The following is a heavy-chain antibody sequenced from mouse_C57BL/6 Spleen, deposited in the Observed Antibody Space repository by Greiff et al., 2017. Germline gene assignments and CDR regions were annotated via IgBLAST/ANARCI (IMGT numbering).Heavy chain of an antibody. J-gene: IGHJ2*01. Sequence: QVTLKESGPGILQPSQTLSLTCSFSGFSLSTFGMGVGWIRQPSGKGLEWLAHIWWDDDKYYNPALKSRLTISKDTSKNQVFLKIANVDTAVTATYYCARIYYYGSSLYFDYWGQGTTLTVSS. CDR2: IWWDDDK. CDR1: GFSLSTFGMG. V-gene: IGHV8-8*01. CDR3: ARIYYYGSSLYFDY. D-gene: IGHD1-1*01.